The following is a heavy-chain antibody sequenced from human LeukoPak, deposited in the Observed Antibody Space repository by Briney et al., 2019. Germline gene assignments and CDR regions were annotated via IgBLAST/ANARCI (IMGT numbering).Heavy chain of an antibody. CDR1: GFTFSSYG. CDR3: AKDTASSWWYFDL. CDR2: IRYDGSNE. D-gene: IGHD5-18*01. Sequence: GGSLRLSCVASGFTFSSYGLHWVRQAPGKGLEWVAFIRYDGSNEYYADSVKGRLTISRDNSKNTLYLQMNSLRAEDTAVYYCAKDTASSWWYFDLWGRGTLVTVSS. V-gene: IGHV3-30*02. J-gene: IGHJ2*01.